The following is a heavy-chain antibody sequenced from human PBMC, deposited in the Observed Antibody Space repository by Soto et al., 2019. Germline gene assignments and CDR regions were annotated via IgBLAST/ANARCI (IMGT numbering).Heavy chain of an antibody. CDR1: GFTFSGHW. V-gene: IGHV3-74*01. J-gene: IGHJ6*02. Sequence: EVQLVESGGGLVQPGGSLRLSCAASGFTFSGHWMHWVRQAPGKGLVWVSRINGDGSSTNYADFVKGRFTISRDNAESTLYLPMNSLRAEDTAVYYCASPVVPAAMGGPYFYGIDVWGQGTTVTVSS. D-gene: IGHD2-2*01. CDR3: ASPVVPAAMGGPYFYGIDV. CDR2: INGDGSST.